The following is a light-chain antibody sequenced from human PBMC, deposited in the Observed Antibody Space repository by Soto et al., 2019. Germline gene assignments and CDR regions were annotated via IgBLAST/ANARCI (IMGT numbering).Light chain of an antibody. CDR1: QSFSSSY. J-gene: IGKJ1*01. CDR2: GAS. Sequence: DIVLTQSPGTLSLSTGERATLSCLASQSFSSSYLAWYQQKPGQAPRLLIYGASSRATGIPNRFSGSGSGTDFTLTISRLEPEDFAVYYCQQYGNSPQTFGQVTMVDIK. V-gene: IGKV3-20*01. CDR3: QQYGNSPQT.